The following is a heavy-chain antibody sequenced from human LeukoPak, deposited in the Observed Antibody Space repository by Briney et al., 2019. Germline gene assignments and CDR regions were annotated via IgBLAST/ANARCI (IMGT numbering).Heavy chain of an antibody. CDR3: ARSSGGIQLWPVDY. V-gene: IGHV4-31*03. Sequence: SETLSLTCTVSGGSIRSSYYYWGWIRQPPGKGLEWIGYIYYSGSTYYNPSLKSRVTISVDTSKNQFSLKLSSVTAADTAVYYCARSSGGIQLWPVDYWGQGTLVTVSS. D-gene: IGHD5-18*01. CDR1: GGSIRSSYYY. CDR2: IYYSGST. J-gene: IGHJ4*02.